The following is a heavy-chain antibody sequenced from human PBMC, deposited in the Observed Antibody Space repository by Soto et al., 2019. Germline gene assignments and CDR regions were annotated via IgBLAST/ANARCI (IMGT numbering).Heavy chain of an antibody. V-gene: IGHV1-8*01. CDR3: ARTLYGDNVDS. J-gene: IGHJ4*02. D-gene: IGHD4-17*01. CDR2: MNPNSGNT. CDR1: GYTFTSYD. Sequence: QVQLVQSGAEVKKPGASVKVSCKASGYTFTSYDINWVRQATGQGLEWMGWMNPNSGNTGYAQKFQGRFTLTXXTSISTAYMELSSLRSEETAGYYCARTLYGDNVDSWGQGTLVTVSS.